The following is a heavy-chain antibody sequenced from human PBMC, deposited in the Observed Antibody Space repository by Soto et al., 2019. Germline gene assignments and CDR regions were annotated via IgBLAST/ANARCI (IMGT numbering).Heavy chain of an antibody. CDR1: GFPFSSYI. D-gene: IGHD3-10*01. CDR2: ISSSSSYI. V-gene: IGHV3-21*01. J-gene: IGHJ1*01. CDR3: ARDRGGPSTEYFQH. Sequence: GGSLGLSCAASGFPFSSYIMNWVRQAPGKGLEWVSSISSSSSYIYYADSVKGRFTISRDNAKNSLYLQMNSLRAEDTAVYYCARDRGGPSTEYFQHWGQGTLVTVSS.